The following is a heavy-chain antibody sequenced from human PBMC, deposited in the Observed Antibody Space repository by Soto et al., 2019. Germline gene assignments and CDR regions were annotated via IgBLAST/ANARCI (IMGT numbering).Heavy chain of an antibody. CDR1: GFTLSSSP. CDR3: ARSREVDLLLFRGHDAFDI. D-gene: IGHD3-9*01. V-gene: IGHV3-64*02. J-gene: IGHJ3*02. CDR2: TSSNGGST. Sequence: GGSMRLSCAASGFTLSSSPMHWGSQAPGEGLEYVSATSSNGGSTYYADSVKGRFTISRDNSKNTLYLQMGSLRAEDMAVYYCARSREVDLLLFRGHDAFDIWGQGTMVTVSS.